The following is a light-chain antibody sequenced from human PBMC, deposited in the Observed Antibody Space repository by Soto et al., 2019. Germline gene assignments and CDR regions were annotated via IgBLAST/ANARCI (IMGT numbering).Light chain of an antibody. CDR2: AAC. CDR1: QGISSR. Sequence: DIQMTQSPSSLSASVGDRVTITCRASQGISSRLACYQQKPAKATQSLIYAACSLQSGVPSRFSGSVSGTDFTLTISSLQPEDFATYYCQQYNSYPTTFGGGTKVEIK. V-gene: IGKV1D-16*01. J-gene: IGKJ4*01. CDR3: QQYNSYPTT.